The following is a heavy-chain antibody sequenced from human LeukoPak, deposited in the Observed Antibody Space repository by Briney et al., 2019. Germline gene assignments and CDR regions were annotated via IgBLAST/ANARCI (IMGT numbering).Heavy chain of an antibody. Sequence: RTSETLSLTCTVSSGSISSSSYYWGWIRQPPGKGLEWIGSIYYSGSTYYNPSLRSRVTISVDTSKNQFSLKLSSVTAADTAVYYCARTRYYYNSRSYGAPYYFDYWGQGTLVTVSS. J-gene: IGHJ4*02. D-gene: IGHD3-10*01. CDR3: ARTRYYYNSRSYGAPYYFDY. CDR2: IYYSGST. CDR1: SGSISSSSYY. V-gene: IGHV4-39*01.